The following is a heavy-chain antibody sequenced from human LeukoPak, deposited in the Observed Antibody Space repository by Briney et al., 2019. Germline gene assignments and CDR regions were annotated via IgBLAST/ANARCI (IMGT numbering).Heavy chain of an antibody. CDR3: ARGVGDSSGYYFDY. D-gene: IGHD3-22*01. CDR2: ISYDGSNK. V-gene: IGHV3-30-3*01. CDR1: GFTFSSYA. Sequence: GRSLRLSCAASGFTFSSYAMRWVRQAPGKGLEWVAVISYDGSNKYYADSVKGRFTISRDNSKNTLYLQMNSLRAEDTAVYYCARGVGDSSGYYFDYWGQGTLVTVSS. J-gene: IGHJ4*02.